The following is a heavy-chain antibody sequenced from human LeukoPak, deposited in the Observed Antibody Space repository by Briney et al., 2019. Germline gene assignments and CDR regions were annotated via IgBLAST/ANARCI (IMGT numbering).Heavy chain of an antibody. Sequence: PGGSLRLSCAASGFTFSNAWMSWVRQAPGKGLEWVGRIKSKTDGGTTDYAAPVKGRFTISRDDPKNTLYLQMNSLKTEDTAVYSCTTDRGNTPFDYWGQGTLVTVSS. CDR2: IKSKTDGGTT. D-gene: IGHD1-26*01. CDR3: TTDRGNTPFDY. CDR1: GFTFSNAW. V-gene: IGHV3-15*01. J-gene: IGHJ4*02.